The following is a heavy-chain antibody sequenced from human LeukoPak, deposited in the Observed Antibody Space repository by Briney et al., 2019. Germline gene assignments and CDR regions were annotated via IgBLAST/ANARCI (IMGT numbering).Heavy chain of an antibody. Sequence: PGGSLRLSCAASGFPFSSYWISWVRQAPGKGLEWVANIRHDGSETYYVDCLRGRFTISRDNANNFVYLQMSSLRAEAPAIYFCARDGNQHHESNGYLEFWGQRTVVTASS. CDR3: ARDGNQHHESNGYLEF. V-gene: IGHV3-7*03. J-gene: IGHJ4*02. D-gene: IGHD2-8*01. CDR2: IRHDGSET. CDR1: GFPFSSYW.